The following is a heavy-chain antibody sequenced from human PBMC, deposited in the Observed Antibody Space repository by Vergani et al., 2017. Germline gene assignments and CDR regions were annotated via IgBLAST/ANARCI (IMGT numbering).Heavy chain of an antibody. D-gene: IGHD6-13*01. CDR3: ARAIAAAGTMVGYYYYGMDV. CDR2: IYHSGST. Sequence: QVQLQESGPGLVTPSETLSLTCAVSGYSISSGYYWGWIRQPPGKGLEWIGSIYHSGSTYYNPSLKSRVTISVDTSKNQFSLKLSSVTAADTAVYYCARAIAAAGTMVGYYYYGMDVWGQGTTVTVSS. CDR1: GYSISSGYY. J-gene: IGHJ6*02. V-gene: IGHV4-38-2*01.